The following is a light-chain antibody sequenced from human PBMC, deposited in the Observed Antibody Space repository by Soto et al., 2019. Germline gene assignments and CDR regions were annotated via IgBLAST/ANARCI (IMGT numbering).Light chain of an antibody. V-gene: IGKV3-20*01. Sequence: EIVLTQSPCSLSLSPVERSTLSGRASQSVSNNYLAWYQQKPGQAPRLLIYGASNRATGIPDRFSGSGSGTDFTLTISRLEPEDFAVYYCQQYGSSGTFGQGTKVDIK. J-gene: IGKJ1*01. CDR3: QQYGSSGT. CDR2: GAS. CDR1: QSVSNNY.